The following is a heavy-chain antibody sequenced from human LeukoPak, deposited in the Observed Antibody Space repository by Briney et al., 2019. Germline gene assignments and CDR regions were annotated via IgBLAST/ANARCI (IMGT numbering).Heavy chain of an antibody. J-gene: IGHJ6*02. CDR3: AGGSSGYYLYYYGMDV. CDR2: ISWDGGST. Sequence: GGSLRLSCAASGFTFDDYTMHWVRQAPGKGLEWVSLISWDGGSTYYADSVKGRFTISRDNSKNSLYLQMNSLRTEDTALYYCAGGSSGYYLYYYGMDVWGQGTTVTVSS. D-gene: IGHD3-22*01. CDR1: GFTFDDYT. V-gene: IGHV3-43*01.